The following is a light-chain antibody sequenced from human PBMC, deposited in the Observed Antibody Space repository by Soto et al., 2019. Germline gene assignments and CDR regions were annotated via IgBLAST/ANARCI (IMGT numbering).Light chain of an antibody. CDR2: AAS. V-gene: IGKV1-5*03. CDR3: QQYRSYPET. CDR1: QSISSW. J-gene: IGKJ1*01. Sequence: DIQMTQSPSTLSASVGDRVTITCRASQSISSWLAWYQQKPGKAPNLLIYAASSLESGVPSRFSGSGSGTEFTLTISSLQPDDFATYYCQQYRSYPETFGQGTKVEIK.